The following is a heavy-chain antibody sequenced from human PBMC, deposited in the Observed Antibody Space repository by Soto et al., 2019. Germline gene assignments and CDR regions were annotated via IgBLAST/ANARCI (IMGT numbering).Heavy chain of an antibody. CDR1: GFTFSSYG. V-gene: IGHV3-30*18. Sequence: QVQLVESGGGVVQPGRSLRLSCAASGFTFSSYGMHWVRQASGKGLEWVAVISYDGRNKYYADSVKGRFTISRDNSKNTLYLQMNRLRAEDTAVYYCAKGLWFGELPFDAFDIWGQGTMVTVSS. D-gene: IGHD3-10*01. J-gene: IGHJ3*02. CDR3: AKGLWFGELPFDAFDI. CDR2: ISYDGRNK.